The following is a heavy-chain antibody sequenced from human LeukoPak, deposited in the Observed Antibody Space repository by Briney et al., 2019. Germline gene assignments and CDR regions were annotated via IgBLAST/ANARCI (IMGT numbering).Heavy chain of an antibody. J-gene: IGHJ4*02. V-gene: IGHV4-59*08. CDR3: ARPHNYGDYEYYFDY. Sequence: SETLSLTCTVSGGCISSNYCSWIRQPPGKGQEWIGYVYYSGRTNYNSSLKSRVTISVDTSKNQFSLKLSSVTAADTAVYYCARPHNYGDYEYYFDYWGQGTLVTVSS. D-gene: IGHD4-17*01. CDR2: VYYSGRT. CDR1: GGCISSNY.